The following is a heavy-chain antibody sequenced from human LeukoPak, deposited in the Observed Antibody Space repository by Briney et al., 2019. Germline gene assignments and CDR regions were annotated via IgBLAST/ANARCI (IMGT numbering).Heavy chain of an antibody. Sequence: PSETLSLTCTVSGGSISSYYWSWIRQPPGKGLEWIGYIYYSGSTNYNPSLKSRVTISVDTSKNQFSLKLSSVTAADTAVYYCATCYDYVWGSFDAFDIWGQGTMVTVSS. CDR3: ATCYDYVWGSFDAFDI. J-gene: IGHJ3*02. D-gene: IGHD3-16*01. V-gene: IGHV4-59*01. CDR1: GGSISSYY. CDR2: IYYSGST.